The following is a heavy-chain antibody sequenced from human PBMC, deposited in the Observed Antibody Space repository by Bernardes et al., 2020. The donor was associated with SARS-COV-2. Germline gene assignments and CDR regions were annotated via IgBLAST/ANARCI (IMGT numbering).Heavy chain of an antibody. J-gene: IGHJ2*01. Sequence: GGSLRLSCAASGFTFSSYSMNWVRQAPGKGLEWVSSISSSSSYIYYADSVKGRFTISSDNAKNSLYLQMNSLRAEDTAVYYCARDAYYYGSGNLLYWYFDLWGRGTLVTVSS. CDR3: ARDAYYYGSGNLLYWYFDL. CDR1: GFTFSSYS. CDR2: ISSSSSYI. V-gene: IGHV3-21*01. D-gene: IGHD3-10*01.